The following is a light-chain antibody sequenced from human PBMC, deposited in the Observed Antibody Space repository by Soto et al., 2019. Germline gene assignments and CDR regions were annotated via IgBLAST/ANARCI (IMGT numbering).Light chain of an antibody. V-gene: IGLV2-11*01. J-gene: IGLJ1*01. CDR1: SSDVGSYNF. Sequence: QSALTQPRSVSGSPGQSVTISCTGTSSDVGSYNFVSWHQQHPGKAPKLMIYDVAKRPSGVPDRFSGSKSGNTASLTISGLQAEDEADYYCGSYTSTDTPFVFGTGTKLTVL. CDR2: DVA. CDR3: GSYTSTDTPFV.